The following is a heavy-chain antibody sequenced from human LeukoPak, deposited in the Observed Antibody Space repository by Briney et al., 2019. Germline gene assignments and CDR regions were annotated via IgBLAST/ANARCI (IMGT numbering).Heavy chain of an antibody. CDR2: ISSSSSYI. V-gene: IGHV3-21*01. J-gene: IGHJ6*03. CDR3: ARDYYYDSSGYYYMDV. Sequence: GGSLRLSCAASGFTFSSYSMNWVRQAPGKGLEWVSSISSSSSYIYYADSVEGRFTISRDNAKNSLYLQMNSLRAEDTAVYYCARDYYYDSSGYYYMDVWGKGTTVTVSS. D-gene: IGHD3-22*01. CDR1: GFTFSSYS.